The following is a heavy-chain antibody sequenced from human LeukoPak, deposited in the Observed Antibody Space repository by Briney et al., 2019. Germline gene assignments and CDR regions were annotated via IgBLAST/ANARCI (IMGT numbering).Heavy chain of an antibody. D-gene: IGHD2-2*01. J-gene: IGHJ3*02. V-gene: IGHV3-74*01. CDR3: VKGYCSITSCEGLFFDI. CDR1: GLTFSSHW. CDR2: ITNDGSST. Sequence: GGSLRLSCAAAGLTFSSHWMHWVCQAPGKGLVWVSRITNDGSSTTYADSVKGRFTISRDNAKNMLYLQVKSLRAEDTAVYYCVKGYCSITSCEGLFFDIWGQGTMVTVSS.